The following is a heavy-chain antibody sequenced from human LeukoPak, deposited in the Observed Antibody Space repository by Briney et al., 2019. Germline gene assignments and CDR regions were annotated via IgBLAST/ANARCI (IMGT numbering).Heavy chain of an antibody. J-gene: IGHJ4*02. CDR3: AREYTSGSYYIDY. CDR1: GFTFSDYY. D-gene: IGHD3-10*01. V-gene: IGHV3-11*01. CDR2: ISSSSPTM. Sequence: GGSLRLSCAASGFTFSDYYMSWIRQAPGKGLEWVSYISSSSPTMYYADSVKGRFSISRDNAKNPLYLQMNSLRAEDTAMYYCAREYTSGSYYIDYWGQGTLVTVSS.